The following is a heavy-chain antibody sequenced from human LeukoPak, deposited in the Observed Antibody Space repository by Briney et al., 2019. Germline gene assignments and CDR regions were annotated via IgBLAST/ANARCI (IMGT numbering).Heavy chain of an antibody. J-gene: IGHJ4*02. CDR2: IYYSGST. Sequence: MPSETLSLTCTVSGGSISSGGYYWSWLRQHPGKGLERIGYIYYSGSTYYNPSLKSRVTISVDTSKNQFSLKLSSVTAADTAVYYCARARMPYSSGWYGFDYWGQGTLVTVSS. CDR3: ARARMPYSSGWYGFDY. D-gene: IGHD6-19*01. V-gene: IGHV4-31*03. CDR1: GGSISSGGYY.